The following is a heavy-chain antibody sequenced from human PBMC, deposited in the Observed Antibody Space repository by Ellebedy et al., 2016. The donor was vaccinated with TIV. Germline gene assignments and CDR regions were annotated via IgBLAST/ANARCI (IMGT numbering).Heavy chain of an antibody. CDR1: GFTFSSYA. CDR3: AKVGIAVAGGSVDY. D-gene: IGHD6-19*01. Sequence: GESLKISXAASGFTFSSYAMSWVRQAPGKGLEWVSAISGSGGSTYYADFVKGRFTISRDNSKNTLYLQMNSLRAEDTAVYYCAKVGIAVAGGSVDYWGQGTLVTVSS. V-gene: IGHV3-23*01. CDR2: ISGSGGST. J-gene: IGHJ4*02.